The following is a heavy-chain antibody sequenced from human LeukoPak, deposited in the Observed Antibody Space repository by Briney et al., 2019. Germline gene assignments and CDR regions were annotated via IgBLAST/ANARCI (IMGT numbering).Heavy chain of an antibody. CDR1: GDSISRYH. V-gene: IGHV4-59*01. Sequence: SETLSLTCTVSGDSISRYHWSWIRQPPGKGLEWIGYISYSGGPNYNPSHKSRVTISVDTSKNQFSLKLSSVTAADTAVYYCARDNYDSSGYGHDAFDIWGQGTMVTVSS. D-gene: IGHD3-22*01. CDR2: ISYSGGP. CDR3: ARDNYDSSGYGHDAFDI. J-gene: IGHJ3*02.